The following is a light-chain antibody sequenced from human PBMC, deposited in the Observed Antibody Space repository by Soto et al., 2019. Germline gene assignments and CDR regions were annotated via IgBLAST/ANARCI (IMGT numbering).Light chain of an antibody. V-gene: IGLV2-23*01. Sequence: QSALTQPASVSGSPGQSITISCTGTSSDVGSYNLVSWYQQHPGKAPKLMIYEGSKRPSGVSNRFSGSKSGNTASLTISGLPAEDEADYYCCSYAGSSLVVFGGGTKLTVL. J-gene: IGLJ2*01. CDR1: SSDVGSYNL. CDR2: EGS. CDR3: CSYAGSSLVV.